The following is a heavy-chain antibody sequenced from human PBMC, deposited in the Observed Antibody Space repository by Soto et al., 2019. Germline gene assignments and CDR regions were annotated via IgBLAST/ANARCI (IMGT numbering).Heavy chain of an antibody. CDR2: IFHSGTP. Sequence: LSLTCTVSGVSITSGGYYWSWIRQYPGKGLEWVAYIFHSGTPYYNPSLKSRVTISLDTPKNQFSLELTSVTAADTAVYFCARGTAGVAPTALDYWGQGTLVTVSS. D-gene: IGHD1-1*01. CDR1: GVSITSGGYY. V-gene: IGHV4-31*03. J-gene: IGHJ4*02. CDR3: ARGTAGVAPTALDY.